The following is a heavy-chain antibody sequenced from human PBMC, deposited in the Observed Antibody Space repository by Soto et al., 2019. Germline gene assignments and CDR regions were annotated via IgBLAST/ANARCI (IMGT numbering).Heavy chain of an antibody. CDR3: ARGGVGSGWYVHYYYGMDV. CDR2: IIPIFGTA. CDR1: GGTFSSYA. Sequence: GASVKVSCKASGGTFSSYAISWVRQAPGQGLEWMGGIIPIFGTANYAQKFQGRVTITADEPTSTAYMELSSLRSEDTAVYYCARGGVGSGWYVHYYYGMDVWGQGTTVTVSS. V-gene: IGHV1-69*13. D-gene: IGHD6-19*01. J-gene: IGHJ6*02.